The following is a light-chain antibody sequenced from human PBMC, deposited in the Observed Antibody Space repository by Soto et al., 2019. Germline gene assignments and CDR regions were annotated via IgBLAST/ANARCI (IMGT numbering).Light chain of an antibody. CDR1: SSDVGSHNL. Sequence: QSALPQPASVSGSPGQSITISCTGTSSDVGSHNLVSWYQQHPGKAPKLMVYEVSKRPSGVSHRFSGSKSGYTASLTISGLQAEDEADYYCCSYAGSSTVYVFGSGTKLTVL. CDR3: CSYAGSSTVYV. J-gene: IGLJ1*01. V-gene: IGLV2-23*02. CDR2: EVS.